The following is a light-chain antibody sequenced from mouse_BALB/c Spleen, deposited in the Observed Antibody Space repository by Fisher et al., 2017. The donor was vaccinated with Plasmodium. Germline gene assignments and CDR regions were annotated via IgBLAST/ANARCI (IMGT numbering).Light chain of an antibody. CDR2: YTS. V-gene: IGKV5-43*01. CDR3: QQSNSWPLT. Sequence: DIVITQTTATLSVTPGDSVSLSCRASQNISNNLHWYQQKSHESPRLLINYTSQSISGIPSRFSGNGLGTDFTFSVNSVETEDFGMYFCQQSNSWPLTFGAGTKLELK. CDR1: QNISNN. J-gene: IGKJ5*01.